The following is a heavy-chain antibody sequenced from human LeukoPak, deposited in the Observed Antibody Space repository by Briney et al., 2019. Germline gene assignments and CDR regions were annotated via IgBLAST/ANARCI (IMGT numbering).Heavy chain of an antibody. D-gene: IGHD3-9*01. CDR1: GFSFSKYW. J-gene: IGHJ4*02. Sequence: GGSLRLSCADSGFSFSKYWMHWVRRAPGKGLVWVSRISTDGTSTTYADLVKCRFTISRDNAKNTLYLQMNSLRAEDTAVYYCASESSDILRGGFEYWGQGVLVTVSS. CDR2: ISTDGTST. V-gene: IGHV3-74*01. CDR3: ASESSDILRGGFEY.